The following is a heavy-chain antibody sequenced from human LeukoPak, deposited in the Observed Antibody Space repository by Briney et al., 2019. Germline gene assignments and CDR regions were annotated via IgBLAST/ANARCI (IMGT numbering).Heavy chain of an antibody. CDR1: GYTFTSYY. CDR2: INPSGGST. Sequence: ASVKVSCKASGYTFTSYYMHWVRQAPGQGLEWMGIINPSGGSTSYAQKFQGRVTMTRDTSTSTVCMELSSLRSDDTAVYYCARVSLGERPRGRYYGMDVWGQGTTVTVSS. V-gene: IGHV1-46*01. CDR3: ARVSLGERPRGRYYGMDV. D-gene: IGHD1-1*01. J-gene: IGHJ6*02.